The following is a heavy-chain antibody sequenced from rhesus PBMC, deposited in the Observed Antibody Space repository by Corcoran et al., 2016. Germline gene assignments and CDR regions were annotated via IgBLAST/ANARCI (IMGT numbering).Heavy chain of an antibody. CDR3: AREGNTGAFDF. CDR1: GYTFTDYY. Sequence: QVQLVQSGAEVKKPGSSVKVSCKASGYTFTDYYMHWVRHAPRQGLEWMGWINPYNGNTKYAKKFQGRVTMTRDTLTSTAYMELSSLRSEDTAVYYCAREGNTGAFDFWGQGLRVTVSS. D-gene: IGHD4-23*01. J-gene: IGHJ3*01. V-gene: IGHV1S2*01. CDR2: INPYNGNT.